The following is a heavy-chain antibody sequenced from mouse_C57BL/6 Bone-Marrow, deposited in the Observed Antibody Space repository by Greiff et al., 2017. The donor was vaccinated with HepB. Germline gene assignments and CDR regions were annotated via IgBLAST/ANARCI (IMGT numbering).Heavy chain of an antibody. CDR1: GFTFSSYA. J-gene: IGHJ3*01. CDR2: ISSGGDYI. D-gene: IGHD2-3*01. V-gene: IGHV5-9-1*02. CDR3: TRDWGYYTFAY. Sequence: EVKLMESGEGLVKPGGSLKLSCAASGFTFSSYAMSWVRQTPEKRLEWVAYISSGGDYIYYADTVKGRFTISRDNARNTLYLQMSSLKSEDTAMYYCTRDWGYYTFAYWGQGTLVTVSA.